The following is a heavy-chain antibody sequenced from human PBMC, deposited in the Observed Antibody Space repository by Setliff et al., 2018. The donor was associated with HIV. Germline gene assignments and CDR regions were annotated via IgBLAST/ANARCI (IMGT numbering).Heavy chain of an antibody. Sequence: PSETLSLTCTVSGGSISSYYWNWIRQHPGKGLEWIGYIYSSGSTYYNPSLQSRVSMSVDTSKNQFSLKLTSVTAADTAVYYCARSVTFLVDWFDPWGQGTLVTVSS. CDR2: IYSSGST. D-gene: IGHD4-17*01. J-gene: IGHJ5*02. CDR1: GGSISSYY. CDR3: ARSVTFLVDWFDP. V-gene: IGHV4-31*03.